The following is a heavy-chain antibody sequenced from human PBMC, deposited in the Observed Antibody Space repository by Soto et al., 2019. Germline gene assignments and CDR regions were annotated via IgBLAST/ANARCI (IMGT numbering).Heavy chain of an antibody. D-gene: IGHD3-10*01. J-gene: IGHJ4*02. CDR2: IYHSGST. V-gene: IGHV4-4*02. CDR1: GFSISSSNW. Sequence: SETLSLTCAVSGFSISSSNWWSWVRQPPGKGLEWIGEIYHSGSTNYNPSLKSRVTISVDKSKNQFSLKLSSVTAADTAVYYCARAPSMVGGVSLDYGGQEPRVPV. CDR3: ARAPSMVGGVSLDY.